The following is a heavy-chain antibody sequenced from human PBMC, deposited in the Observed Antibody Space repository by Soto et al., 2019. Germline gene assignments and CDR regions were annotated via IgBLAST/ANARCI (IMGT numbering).Heavy chain of an antibody. Sequence: GGSLRLSCAASGFTVSSNYMSWVRQAPGKGLEWVSVIYSGGSTYYADSVKGRFTISRDNSKNTLYLQMSSLRAEDTAVYYCARARSRVELLNFDYWGQGTLVTVSS. CDR2: IYSGGST. J-gene: IGHJ4*02. D-gene: IGHD1-7*01. CDR3: ARARSRVELLNFDY. V-gene: IGHV3-66*01. CDR1: GFTVSSNY.